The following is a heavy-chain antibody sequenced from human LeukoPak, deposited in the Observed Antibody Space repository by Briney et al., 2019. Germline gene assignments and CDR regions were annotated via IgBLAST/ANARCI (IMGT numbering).Heavy chain of an antibody. CDR2: ISSSSSYI. CDR3: ARELAEAFDY. D-gene: IGHD2-21*01. Sequence: GESLRLSCAASGFTFSSYSMNWVRQAPGKGLEWVSSISSSSSYIYYADSVKGRFTISRDNAKNSLYLQMNSLRAEDTAVYYCARELAEAFDYWGQGTLVTVSS. V-gene: IGHV3-21*01. J-gene: IGHJ4*02. CDR1: GFTFSSYS.